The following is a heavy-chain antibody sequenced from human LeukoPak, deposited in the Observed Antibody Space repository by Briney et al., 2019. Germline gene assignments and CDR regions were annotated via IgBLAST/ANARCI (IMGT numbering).Heavy chain of an antibody. D-gene: IGHD6-13*01. CDR1: GGSISSYY. Sequence: SETLSLTCTVSGGSISSYYWSWIRQPPGKGLEWIGYIYYSGSTNYNPSLKSRVTISVDTSKNQFSLKLSSVTAADTAVYYCARQGQQLDLGYFDYWGQGTLVTVSS. J-gene: IGHJ4*02. V-gene: IGHV4-59*08. CDR3: ARQGQQLDLGYFDY. CDR2: IYYSGST.